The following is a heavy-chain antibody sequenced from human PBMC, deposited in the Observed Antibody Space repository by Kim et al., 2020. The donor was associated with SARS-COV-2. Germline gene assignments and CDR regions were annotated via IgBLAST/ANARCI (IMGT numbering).Heavy chain of an antibody. V-gene: IGHV4-59*13. CDR1: GGSISSYY. D-gene: IGHD6-13*01. J-gene: IGHJ4*02. CDR2: IYYSGST. CDR3: ARASIAAADPYFDY. Sequence: SETLSLTCTVSGGSISSYYWSWIRQPPGKGLEWIGYIYYSGSTNYNPSLKSRVTISVDTSKNQFSLKLSSVTAADTAVYYCARASIAAADPYFDYWGQGTLVTVSS.